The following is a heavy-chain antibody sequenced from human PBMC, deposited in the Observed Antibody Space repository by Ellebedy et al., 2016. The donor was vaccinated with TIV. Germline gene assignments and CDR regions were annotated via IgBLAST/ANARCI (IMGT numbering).Heavy chain of an antibody. Sequence: KVSCKGSGYSFTSYWIGWVRQMPGKGLEWMGIIYPGDSDTRYSPSFQGQVTISADKSISTAYLQWSSLKASGSAMYYCARRTDTYFDYWGQGTLVTVPS. CDR1: GYSFTSYW. CDR3: ARRTDTYFDY. J-gene: IGHJ4*02. D-gene: IGHD4-17*01. CDR2: IYPGDSDT. V-gene: IGHV5-51*01.